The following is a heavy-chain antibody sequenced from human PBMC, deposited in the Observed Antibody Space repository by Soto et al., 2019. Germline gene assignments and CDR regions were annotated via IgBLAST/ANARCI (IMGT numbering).Heavy chain of an antibody. CDR1: GFTFSSYS. CDR3: ARDRTRLPEGYYYGMDV. J-gene: IGHJ6*02. V-gene: IGHV3-48*01. CDR2: ISSSSSTI. D-gene: IGHD5-12*01. Sequence: GGSLRLSCAASGFTFSSYSMNWVRQAPGKGLEWVSYISSSSSTIYYAESVKGRFTISRDNAKNSLYLQMNSLRAEDTAVYYCARDRTRLPEGYYYGMDVWGQGTTVTVSS.